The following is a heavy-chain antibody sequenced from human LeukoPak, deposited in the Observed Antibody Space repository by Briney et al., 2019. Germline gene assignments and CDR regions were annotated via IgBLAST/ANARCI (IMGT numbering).Heavy chain of an antibody. Sequence: GASVKVSCKASGYTFTSYGISWVRQAPGQGLEWMGRIIPILGIANYAQKFQGRVTITADKSTSTAYMELSSLRSEDTAVYYCARTDCTNGVCLESFYYYGMDVWGQGTTVTVSS. D-gene: IGHD2-8*01. CDR3: ARTDCTNGVCLESFYYYGMDV. J-gene: IGHJ6*02. V-gene: IGHV1-69*04. CDR1: GYTFTSYG. CDR2: IIPILGIA.